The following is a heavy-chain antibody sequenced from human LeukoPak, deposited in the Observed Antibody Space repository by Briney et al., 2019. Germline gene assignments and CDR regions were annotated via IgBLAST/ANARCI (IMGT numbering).Heavy chain of an antibody. CDR2: IYYSGST. D-gene: IGHD3-10*01. CDR1: GGSICSSTYY. Sequence: PSETLSLTCTVSGGSICSSTYYWGWIRQPPGKGLEWIGSIYYSGSTYYNPSLKSRVTISVDTSKNQFSLKLSSVTAADTAVYYCARSYYYGSGTLDAFDVWGQGTMVTVSS. CDR3: ARSYYYGSGTLDAFDV. J-gene: IGHJ3*01. V-gene: IGHV4-39*01.